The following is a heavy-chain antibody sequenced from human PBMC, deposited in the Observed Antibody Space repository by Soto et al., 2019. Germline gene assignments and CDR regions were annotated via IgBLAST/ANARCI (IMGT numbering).Heavy chain of an antibody. V-gene: IGHV3-23*01. CDR2: INSNSRGI. D-gene: IGHD2-8*02. CDR3: ARIDNGGVPSRGSFDI. CDR1: GFTFSIYT. Sequence: EVQLLESGGGSVQPGGSLRLSCAASGFTFSIYTLGWVRQAPGKGLEWVSSINSNSRGIAYADSVRGRCTISRDNSKNTFYLQMNSLRNDDTAVYFCARIDNGGVPSRGSFDIWGQGTMVTVSS. J-gene: IGHJ3*02.